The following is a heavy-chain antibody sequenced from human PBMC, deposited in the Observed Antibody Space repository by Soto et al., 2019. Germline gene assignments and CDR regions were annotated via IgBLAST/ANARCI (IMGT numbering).Heavy chain of an antibody. CDR2: INAGNGNT. CDR1: GYTFTSYA. CDR3: ASVEAGHYYYCTDV. V-gene: IGHV1-3*01. Sequence: ASVKGSCKASGYTFTSYAMHWVRQAPGQRLEWMGWINAGNGNTKYSQKFQGRVTITRDTSASTAYMELSSLRSEDTAVYYCASVEAGHYYYCTDVSRQPPTLSACS. D-gene: IGHD6-19*01. J-gene: IGHJ6*02.